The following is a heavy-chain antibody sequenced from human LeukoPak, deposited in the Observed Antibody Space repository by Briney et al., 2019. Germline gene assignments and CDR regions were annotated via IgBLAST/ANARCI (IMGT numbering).Heavy chain of an antibody. V-gene: IGHV4-61*02. Sequence: SETLSLTCTVSGYSISSGYYWGWIRQPAGKGLEWIGRIYTSGSTNYNPSLKSRVTISVDTSKNQFSLKLSSVTAADTAVYYCARDYYDSSGYYYADAFGIWGQGTMVTVSS. CDR1: GYSISSGYY. CDR2: IYTSGST. CDR3: ARDYYDSSGYYYADAFGI. D-gene: IGHD3-22*01. J-gene: IGHJ3*02.